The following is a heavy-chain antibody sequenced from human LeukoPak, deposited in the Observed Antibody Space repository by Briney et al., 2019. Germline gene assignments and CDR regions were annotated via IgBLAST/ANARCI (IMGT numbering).Heavy chain of an antibody. J-gene: IGHJ4*02. V-gene: IGHV1-2*02. CDR2: INPNRGGT. CDR3: ARDGESSSSVSLHY. D-gene: IGHD6-6*01. Sequence: GASEKVSCKASGYTFTRYYMHWVRQAPGQGGEGMGGINPNRGGTNYVQKFQRRVTITRDTSISTAYMELSRLRSDDTAVYYCARDGESSSSVSLHYWGQGTLVTVSS. CDR1: GYTFTRYY.